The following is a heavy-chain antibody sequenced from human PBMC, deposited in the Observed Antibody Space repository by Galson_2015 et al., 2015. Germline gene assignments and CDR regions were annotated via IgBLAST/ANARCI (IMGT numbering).Heavy chain of an antibody. CDR2: ISSSGGAE. Sequence: SLRLSCAASGVTFSNYYMGWVRQAPGKGLEWISYISSSGGAEYYADSVKGRFTISRDNAKDSLDLQMNSLRADDTAVYYCARDAYGSGSYQSHWGQGTLVTVSS. V-gene: IGHV3-11*01. CDR3: ARDAYGSGSYQSH. J-gene: IGHJ4*02. D-gene: IGHD3-10*01. CDR1: GVTFSNYY.